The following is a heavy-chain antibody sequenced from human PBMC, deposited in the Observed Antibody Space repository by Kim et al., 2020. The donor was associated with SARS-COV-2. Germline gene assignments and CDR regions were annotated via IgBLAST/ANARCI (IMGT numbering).Heavy chain of an antibody. CDR1: GYTFTSYA. CDR3: ARAHVDTIFGVVINPYYYMDV. J-gene: IGHJ6*03. Sequence: ASVKVSCKASGYTFTSYAMNWVRQAPGQGLEWMGWINTNTGNPTYAQGFTGRFVFSLDTSVSTAYLQISSLKAEDTAVYYCARAHVDTIFGVVINPYYYMDVWGKGNTVTVSS. CDR2: INTNTGNP. D-gene: IGHD3-3*01. V-gene: IGHV7-4-1*02.